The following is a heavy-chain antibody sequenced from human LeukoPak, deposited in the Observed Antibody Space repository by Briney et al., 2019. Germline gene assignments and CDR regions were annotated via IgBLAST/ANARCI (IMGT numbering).Heavy chain of an antibody. CDR3: ARVQESSGWITYYFDY. V-gene: IGHV1-69*04. CDR2: IITIRGIA. CDR1: GCTFSSYA. D-gene: IGHD6-19*01. J-gene: IGHJ4*02. Sequence: SVTVSCKASGCTFSSYAISWVRQAPGQGLEWMGRIITIRGIANYAQKFQGRVTITAEKTTRTAYIELSSLRSEETAVYYCARVQESSGWITYYFDYWGQGTLVTVSS.